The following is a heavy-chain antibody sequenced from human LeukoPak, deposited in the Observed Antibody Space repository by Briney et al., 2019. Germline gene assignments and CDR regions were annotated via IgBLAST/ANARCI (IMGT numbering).Heavy chain of an antibody. Sequence: GGSLRLSCAASGFNFNNFGMHWVRQAPGKRLEWVSFIRYDGSDKYYADSVKGRFTISRDNAKNTLSLQMNSLRPQDTAVYYCGKGLAYTYPYSGNMDVWGKGTTVTISS. CDR3: GKGLAYTYPYSGNMDV. V-gene: IGHV3-30*02. CDR2: IRYDGSDK. CDR1: GFNFNNFG. D-gene: IGHD5-18*01. J-gene: IGHJ6*03.